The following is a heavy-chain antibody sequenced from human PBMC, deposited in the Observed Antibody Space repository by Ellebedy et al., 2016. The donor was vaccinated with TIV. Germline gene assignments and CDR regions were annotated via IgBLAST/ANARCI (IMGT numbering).Heavy chain of an antibody. CDR3: ARFRYTSFWHLGHNGLDC. Sequence: GESLKISCAASGFRFSDYYMTWIRQAPGKGPEWISYISVDGGARYYSDSVKGRFSISRDNAAQSLYLQINHLRADDSAIYYCARFRYTSFWHLGHNGLDCWGQGTLVSVSS. V-gene: IGHV3-11*01. J-gene: IGHJ4*02. D-gene: IGHD6-19*01. CDR2: ISVDGGAR. CDR1: GFRFSDYY.